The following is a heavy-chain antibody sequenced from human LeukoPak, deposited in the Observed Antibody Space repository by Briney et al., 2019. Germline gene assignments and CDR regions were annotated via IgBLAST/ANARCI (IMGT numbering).Heavy chain of an antibody. D-gene: IGHD6-6*01. CDR1: GYSISSGYY. J-gene: IGHJ4*02. V-gene: IGHV4-38-2*02. Sequence: SETLSLTCTVSGYSISSGYYWGWIRQPPGKGLEWIGSIYHSGSTYYNPSLKSRVTTSVDTSKNQFSLKLSSVTAADTAVYYCARDGQLVDYEVDYRGQGTLVTVSS. CDR3: ARDGQLVDYEVDY. CDR2: IYHSGST.